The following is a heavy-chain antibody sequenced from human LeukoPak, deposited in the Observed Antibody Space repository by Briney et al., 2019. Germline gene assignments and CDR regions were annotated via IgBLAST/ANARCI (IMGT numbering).Heavy chain of an antibody. V-gene: IGHV4-59*01. Sequence: PSETLSLTCTVSGGSISSYYWSWIRQPPGKGLEWIGYIYYSGSTNYNPSLKSRVTISVDTSKNQFSLKLSSVAAADTAVCYCARTALDGYNPNFDYWGQGTLVTVSS. CDR1: GGSISSYY. CDR3: ARTALDGYNPNFDY. D-gene: IGHD5-24*01. CDR2: IYYSGST. J-gene: IGHJ4*02.